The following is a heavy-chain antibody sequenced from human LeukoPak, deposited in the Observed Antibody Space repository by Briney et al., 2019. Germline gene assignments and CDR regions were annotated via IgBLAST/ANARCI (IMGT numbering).Heavy chain of an antibody. CDR3: ARDGIAAFDP. D-gene: IGHD6-13*01. CDR2: IYSGGST. V-gene: IGHV3-66*01. Sequence: PGGSLRLSCVGSGFTFSNYWMSWVRQAPGKGLEWVSVIYSGGSTYYADSVKGRFTISRDNSKNTLYLQMNSLRAEDTAVYYCARDGIAAFDPWGQGTLVTVSS. CDR1: GFTFSNYW. J-gene: IGHJ5*02.